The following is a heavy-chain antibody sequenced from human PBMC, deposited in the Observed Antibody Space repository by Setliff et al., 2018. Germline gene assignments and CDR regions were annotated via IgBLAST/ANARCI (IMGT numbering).Heavy chain of an antibody. CDR1: GLTFSNAW. V-gene: IGHV3-15*01. CDR3: ISLWLGYYDLDV. J-gene: IGHJ6*02. Sequence: PGGSLRLSCAASGLTFSNAWMSWVRQAPGKGLEWVGRIKRESDGGTTDYAAPVKGRFTISRDDSKNTLYLQMNSLKTEDTAVYYCISLWLGYYDLDVWGQGTTVTVSS. D-gene: IGHD5-18*01. CDR2: IKRESDGGTT.